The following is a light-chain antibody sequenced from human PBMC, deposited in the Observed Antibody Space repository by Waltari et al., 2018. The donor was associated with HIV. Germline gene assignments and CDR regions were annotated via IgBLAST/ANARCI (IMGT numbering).Light chain of an antibody. CDR3: SSYAGTSSVV. CDR1: SSDVGAYNH. Sequence: QSALTQPASVSGSPGQSITISCTGTSSDVGAYNHVSWFQQFPGKAPQLIIYDVSKRPAGVSDRFSGSKSGNTASLAISGLQAADEAEYYCSSYAGTSSVVFGTGTKVSVL. CDR2: DVS. V-gene: IGLV2-14*03. J-gene: IGLJ1*01.